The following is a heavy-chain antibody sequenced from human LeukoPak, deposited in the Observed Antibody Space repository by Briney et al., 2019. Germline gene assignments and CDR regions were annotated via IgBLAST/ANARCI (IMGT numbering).Heavy chain of an antibody. CDR1: GGSICSHH. CDR3: ARDPWDNNWYNFDS. V-gene: IGHV4-59*11. CDR2: INGGGST. J-gene: IGHJ4*02. Sequence: SQTLSLTCAVSGGSICSHHWDWNRQPPGKGLGYVWNINGGGSTNYNHSLQRRVTISLATSKNNFYLHLRSVTAADTAVYYCARDPWDNNWYNFDSWGQGTLVTVSS. D-gene: IGHD1-1*01.